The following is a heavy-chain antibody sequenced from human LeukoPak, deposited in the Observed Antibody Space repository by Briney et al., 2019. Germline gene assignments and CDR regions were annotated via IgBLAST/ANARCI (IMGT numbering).Heavy chain of an antibody. CDR3: ARHVGMITFGGVINWFDP. V-gene: IGHV4-59*08. CDR2: IYYSGST. Sequence: SETLSLTCTVSGGSISSYYWSWIRQPPGKGLEWIGYIYYSGSTSYNPSLKSRVTISVDTSKNQFSLKLSSVTAADTAVYYCARHVGMITFGGVINWFDPWGQGTLVTVSS. J-gene: IGHJ5*02. D-gene: IGHD3-16*01. CDR1: GGSISSYY.